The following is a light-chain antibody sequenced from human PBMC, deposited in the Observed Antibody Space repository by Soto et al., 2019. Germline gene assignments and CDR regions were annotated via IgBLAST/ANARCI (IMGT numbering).Light chain of an antibody. J-gene: IGLJ2*01. CDR3: SSYTSSSTVI. V-gene: IGLV2-14*03. CDR1: SSDVGGYNF. CDR2: DVR. Sequence: QSALTQPASVSGSPGQSITISCTGTSSDVGGYNFVSWYQQHPGKAPKFIIYDVRNRPSGVSNRFSGSRSGNTASLTISGLQGEDEADYYCSSYTSSSTVIFGGGTKLTVL.